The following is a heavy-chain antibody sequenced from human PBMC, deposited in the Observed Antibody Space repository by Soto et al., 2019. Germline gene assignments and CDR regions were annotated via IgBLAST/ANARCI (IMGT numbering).Heavy chain of an antibody. V-gene: IGHV4-34*01. J-gene: IGHJ5*02. CDR3: ARGRLGRLGVYGSTIRYRPGRWFDP. CDR1: GGSFSGYY. D-gene: IGHD2-2*01. CDR2: INHSGST. Sequence: SETLSLTCAVYGGSFSGYYWSWIRQPPGRGLEWIGEINHSGSTNYNPSLKSRVTISVDTSKNQFSLKLSSVTAADTAVYYCARGRLGRLGVYGSTIRYRPGRWFDPWGQGTLVTVSS.